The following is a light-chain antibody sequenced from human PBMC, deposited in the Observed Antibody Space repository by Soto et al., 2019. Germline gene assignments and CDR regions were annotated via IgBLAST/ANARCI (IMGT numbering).Light chain of an antibody. V-gene: IGKV3-15*01. Sequence: EIVMTQSPATLSVSPGEGATLSCRASQSVNTYLAWYQQEPGQPPRLLIYGASTRASGIPARFSASGSGTEFTLTIRSLQSEDFAIYYCQQYNNWPQTFGQGTKVDIK. CDR1: QSVNTY. J-gene: IGKJ1*01. CDR3: QQYNNWPQT. CDR2: GAS.